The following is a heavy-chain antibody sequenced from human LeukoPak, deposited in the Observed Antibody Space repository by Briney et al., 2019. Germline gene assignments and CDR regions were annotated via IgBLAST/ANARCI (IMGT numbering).Heavy chain of an antibody. Sequence: GGSLRLSCAASGFIFSDYGMNWVRQAPGKGLEWVSSISSSSSYIYYADSVKGRFTISRDNAKNSLYLQMNSLRAEDTAVYYCASIAVAGRSYYYGMDVWGQGTTVTVSS. CDR1: GFIFSDYG. V-gene: IGHV3-21*01. CDR3: ASIAVAGRSYYYGMDV. CDR2: ISSSSSYI. J-gene: IGHJ6*02. D-gene: IGHD6-19*01.